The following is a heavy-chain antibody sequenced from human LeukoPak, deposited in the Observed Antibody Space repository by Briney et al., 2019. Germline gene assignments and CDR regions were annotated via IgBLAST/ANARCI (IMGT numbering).Heavy chain of an antibody. J-gene: IGHJ3*02. CDR1: GYTFTGYY. CDR3: ASELTGSPYAFDI. V-gene: IGHV1-2*02. Sequence: ASVKVSCKASGYTFTGYYMHWVRQAPGQGLEWMGWINPNSGGTNYAQKFQGRVTMTRDTSISTAYMELSRLRSDDTAVYYCASELTGSPYAFDIWGQGTMVTVSS. CDR2: INPNSGGT. D-gene: IGHD7-27*01.